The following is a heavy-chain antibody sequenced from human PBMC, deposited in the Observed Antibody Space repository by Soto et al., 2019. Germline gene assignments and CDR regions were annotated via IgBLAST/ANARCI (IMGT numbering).Heavy chain of an antibody. Sequence: GGSLRLSCAASGFTFSSYAMSWVRQAPGKGLEWVSAISGSGGSTYYADSVKGRFTISRDNSKNTLYLQMNSLRAEDTAVYYCAKDQLHPYDYIWGSYRPSDFFDYWGQGTLVTVSS. CDR3: AKDQLHPYDYIWGSYRPSDFFDY. CDR1: GFTFSSYA. D-gene: IGHD3-16*02. V-gene: IGHV3-23*01. CDR2: ISGSGGST. J-gene: IGHJ4*02.